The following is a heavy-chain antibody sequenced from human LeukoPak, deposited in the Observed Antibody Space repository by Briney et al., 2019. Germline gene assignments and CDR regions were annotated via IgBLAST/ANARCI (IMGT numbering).Heavy chain of an antibody. D-gene: IGHD3-22*01. V-gene: IGHV1-2*04. J-gene: IGHJ3*02. CDR3: ALSYDSSGYYYAHAFDI. CDR2: INPNSGGT. Sequence: GASVKVSCKASGYTFTGYYMHWVRQAPGQGLEWMGWINPNSGGTNYAQKFQGWVTMTRDTSISTAYMELSRLRSDDTAVYYCALSYDSSGYYYAHAFDIWGQGTMVTVSS. CDR1: GYTFTGYY.